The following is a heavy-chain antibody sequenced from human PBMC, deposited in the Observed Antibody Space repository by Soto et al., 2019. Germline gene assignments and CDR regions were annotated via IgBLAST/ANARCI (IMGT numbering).Heavy chain of an antibody. V-gene: IGHV4-30-4*01. Sequence: SETLSLTCTVSGGSISSGDYYWSWIRQPPGKGLEWIGYIYYSGSTYYNPSLKSRVTISVDTSKNQFSLKLSSVTAADTAVYYCARTSLGYGSESSNMDVWGQGTTVTVSS. CDR2: IYYSGST. D-gene: IGHD3-10*01. J-gene: IGHJ6*02. CDR1: GGSISSGDYY. CDR3: ARTSLGYGSESSNMDV.